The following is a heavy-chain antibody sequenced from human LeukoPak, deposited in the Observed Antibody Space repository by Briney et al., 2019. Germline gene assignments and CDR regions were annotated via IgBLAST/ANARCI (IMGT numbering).Heavy chain of an antibody. CDR2: ISDSGGST. CDR3: AKGREQQLDEAYYFDY. Sequence: GGSLRLSCAASGFTFSSYAMSWVRQAPGKGLEWVSGISDSGGSTYSADSVKGRFTISRDNSKNTLYVQMNSLRAEDTAVYYCAKGREQQLDEAYYFDYWGQGTLVTVSS. CDR1: GFTFSSYA. D-gene: IGHD6-13*01. V-gene: IGHV3-23*01. J-gene: IGHJ4*02.